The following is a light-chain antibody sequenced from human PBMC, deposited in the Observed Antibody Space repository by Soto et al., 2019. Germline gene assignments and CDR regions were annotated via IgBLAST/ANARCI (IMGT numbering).Light chain of an antibody. V-gene: IGKV1-5*03. CDR2: KAS. CDR1: QNINSW. Sequence: DIQMTQSTSTLSASVGDRVTITCRASQNINSWLAWYQQKPGKAPKLLVYKASGLESGVPSRFSGSASGTEFTLTISSLQPDDFATYYCQQYQSYSWTFGQGTKVEAK. CDR3: QQYQSYSWT. J-gene: IGKJ1*01.